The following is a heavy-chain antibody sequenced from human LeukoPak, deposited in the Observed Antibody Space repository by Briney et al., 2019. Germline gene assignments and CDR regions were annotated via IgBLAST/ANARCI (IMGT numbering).Heavy chain of an antibody. D-gene: IGHD5-12*01. CDR1: GFTFSGSA. CDR3: AKRMATMGVYYYYYGMDV. CDR2: ISGSGGST. Sequence: GGSLRLSCAASGFTFSGSAMHWVRQASGKGLEWVSGISGSGGSTYYADTVKGRFTISRDNSKNTLYLQMNSLRAEDTAVYYCAKRMATMGVYYYYYGMDVWGQGTTVTVSS. J-gene: IGHJ6*02. V-gene: IGHV3-23*01.